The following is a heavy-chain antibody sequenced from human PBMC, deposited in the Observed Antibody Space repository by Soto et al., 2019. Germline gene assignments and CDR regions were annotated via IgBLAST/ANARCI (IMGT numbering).Heavy chain of an antibody. J-gene: IGHJ4*02. CDR1: GFTVSSNY. CDR3: ARSIAVAPAYYFDY. V-gene: IGHV3-66*01. CDR2: IYGGGRT. D-gene: IGHD6-19*01. Sequence: GGSLRLSCAASGFTVSSNYMSWVRQAPGKGLEWVSVIYGGGRTYYADSVKGRFTISRDNSKNTLYLQMNSLRAEDTAVYYCARSIAVAPAYYFDYWGQGTLVTVSS.